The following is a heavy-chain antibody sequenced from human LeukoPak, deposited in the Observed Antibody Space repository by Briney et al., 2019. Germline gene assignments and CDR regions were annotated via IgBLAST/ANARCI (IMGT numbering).Heavy chain of an antibody. CDR3: VISMVRGVSLDAFDI. D-gene: IGHD3-10*01. V-gene: IGHV3-30*02. CDR2: IRYDGSNK. Sequence: GGSLTLSCAASGFTFSSYGMHWVRQAPGKGLEWGAFIRYDGSNKYYADSVKGRFTISRDNSKNTLYLQMNSLRAEDTAVYYCVISMVRGVSLDAFDIWGQGTMVTVSS. J-gene: IGHJ3*02. CDR1: GFTFSSYG.